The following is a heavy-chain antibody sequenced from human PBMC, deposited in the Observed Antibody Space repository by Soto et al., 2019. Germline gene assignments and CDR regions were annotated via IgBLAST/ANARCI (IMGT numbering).Heavy chain of an antibody. CDR1: GGTFSSYA. CDR2: IIPIFGTA. J-gene: IGHJ6*02. Sequence: SVKVSCKASGGTFSSYAISWVRQAPGQGLEWMGGIIPIFGTANYAQKFQGRITITADGSTSTAYMELSSLRSEDTAVYYCASPNCSSTSCYSGTIFHYYYYGMDVWGQGTTVTVSS. CDR3: ASPNCSSTSCYSGTIFHYYYYGMDV. D-gene: IGHD2-2*01. V-gene: IGHV1-69*13.